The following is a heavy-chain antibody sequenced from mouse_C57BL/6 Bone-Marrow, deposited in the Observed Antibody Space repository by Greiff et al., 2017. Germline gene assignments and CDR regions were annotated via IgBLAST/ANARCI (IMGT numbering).Heavy chain of an antibody. D-gene: IGHD1-1*01. V-gene: IGHV1-82*01. CDR3: ARPYYYGSSFDY. CDR2: IYPGDGDT. CDR1: GYAFSSSW. J-gene: IGHJ2*01. Sequence: QVQLQQSGPELVKPGASVKISCKASGYAFSSSWMNWVKPRPGKGLEWIGRIYPGDGDTTYNGKFKGKATLTAAKSSSTAYIQLSSLTSEDSAVYYCARPYYYGSSFDYWGQGTTLTVSS.